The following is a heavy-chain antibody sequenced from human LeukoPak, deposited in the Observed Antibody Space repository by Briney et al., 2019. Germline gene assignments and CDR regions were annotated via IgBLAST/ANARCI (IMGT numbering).Heavy chain of an antibody. CDR2: MSDDGSEK. CDR1: GFTLSRFA. D-gene: IGHD2-15*01. V-gene: IGHV3-30-3*01. Sequence: PGRSLTLSCTSSGFTLSRFAMHWVRQAPGKGLEWLGHMSDDGSEKHYVGSVRGRFTISRDPSKNTLYLEMTSLRTEDTAVYYCAREADSGYYRTVDYWGQGTMVTVS. CDR3: AREADSGYYRTVDY. J-gene: IGHJ4*02.